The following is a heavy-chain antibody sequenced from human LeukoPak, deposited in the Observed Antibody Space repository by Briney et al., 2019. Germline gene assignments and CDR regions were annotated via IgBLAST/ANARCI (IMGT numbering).Heavy chain of an antibody. D-gene: IGHD2-15*01. Sequence: GGSLRLSCAASGFTFSSYWMHWVRQAPGKGLVWVSRINTDGSSTTYADSVKGRFTISRDNAKNTLYLQMNSLRAEDTAVYYCARDRRCSGGSCYYYYGMDVWGQGTTVTVSS. CDR3: ARDRRCSGGSCYYYYGMDV. V-gene: IGHV3-74*01. CDR2: INTDGSST. J-gene: IGHJ6*02. CDR1: GFTFSSYW.